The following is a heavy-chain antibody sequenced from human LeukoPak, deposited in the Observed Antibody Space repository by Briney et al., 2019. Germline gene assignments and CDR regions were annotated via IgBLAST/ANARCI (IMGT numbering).Heavy chain of an antibody. V-gene: IGHV1-18*01. D-gene: IGHD6-19*01. J-gene: IGHJ5*02. CDR2: ISAYNGNT. CDR1: GYTFTSYG. Sequence: ASVKVSCKASGYTFTSYGISWVRQAPGQGLEWMGWISAYNGNTNYAQKLQGRVTMTTDTSTSTAYMELRSLRSEDTAVYYCARFPTTYSSGQNWFDPWGQGTLVTVSS. CDR3: ARFPTTYSSGQNWFDP.